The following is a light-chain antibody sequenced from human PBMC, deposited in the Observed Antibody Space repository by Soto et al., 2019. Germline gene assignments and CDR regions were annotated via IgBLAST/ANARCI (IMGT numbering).Light chain of an antibody. V-gene: IGLV2-14*03. CDR1: SSDFGDNNY. CDR3: SSYTRSSSPLV. J-gene: IGLJ2*01. CDR2: DVS. Sequence: QSALTQPASVSGSPGQSITISCTGTSSDFGDNNYVSWYQQHPGKAPRLMIYDVSNRPSGVSNRFSGSKSGNTASLTISGLQAEDEADYYCSSYTRSSSPLVFGGGTKLTVL.